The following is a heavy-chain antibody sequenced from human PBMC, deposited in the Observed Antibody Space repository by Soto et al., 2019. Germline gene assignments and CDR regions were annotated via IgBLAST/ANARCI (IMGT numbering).Heavy chain of an antibody. Sequence: SETLSLTCTVSGGSISSYYWSWIRQPAGKGLEWIGRIYTSGSTNYNPSLKSRVTMSVDTSKNQFSLKLSSVTAADTAVYYCARDCSGGSCYSFTLGWFDPWGQGTLVTVSS. J-gene: IGHJ5*02. V-gene: IGHV4-4*07. CDR1: GGSISSYY. CDR3: ARDCSGGSCYSFTLGWFDP. CDR2: IYTSGST. D-gene: IGHD2-15*01.